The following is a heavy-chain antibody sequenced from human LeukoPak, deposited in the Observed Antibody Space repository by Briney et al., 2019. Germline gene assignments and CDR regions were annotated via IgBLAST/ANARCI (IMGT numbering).Heavy chain of an antibody. CDR3: ARGPYSYDSSGAFDI. CDR1: GGSVSDYY. V-gene: IGHV4-59*02. CDR2: IYYTGST. D-gene: IGHD3-22*01. Sequence: PSETLSLTCTVSGGSVSDYYWSWIRQSPGKGLEWIGYIYYTGSTSYNPSLRSRVTMSADTSKNQFSLKLSSVTAADTAVCFCARGPYSYDSSGAFDIWGQGTMVTVSS. J-gene: IGHJ3*02.